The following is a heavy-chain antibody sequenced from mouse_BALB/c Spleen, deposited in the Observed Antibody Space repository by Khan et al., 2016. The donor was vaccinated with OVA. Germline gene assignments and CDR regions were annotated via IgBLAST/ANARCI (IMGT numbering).Heavy chain of an antibody. CDR1: GYSITSDYA. CDR3: ARDGSRYNYAMDY. Sequence: EVKLQESGPGLVKPSQSLSLTCTVTGYSITSDYAWNWIRQFPGNKLEWMGYIRSSGSTNYNPALKSRISITRDTSKNQFFLQLNSVTTEDTATYYCARDGSRYNYAMDYWGQGTSVTVSS. CDR2: IRSSGST. D-gene: IGHD2-3*01. J-gene: IGHJ4*01. V-gene: IGHV3-2*02.